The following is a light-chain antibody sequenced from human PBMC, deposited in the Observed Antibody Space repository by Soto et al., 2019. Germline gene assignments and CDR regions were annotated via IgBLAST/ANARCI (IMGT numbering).Light chain of an antibody. J-gene: IGLJ1*01. CDR1: RSDIGSNF. V-gene: IGLV1-44*01. Sequence: QSVLSQPPSASGTPGQTVIISCSGSRSDIGSNFVNWYQHLPGTAPKLLIYNSNQRPSGVPDRFSGSKSGTSASLAISGLQSGDEADYYCAAWDDSLTGPVFGTGTKVTVL. CDR3: AAWDDSLTGPV. CDR2: NSN.